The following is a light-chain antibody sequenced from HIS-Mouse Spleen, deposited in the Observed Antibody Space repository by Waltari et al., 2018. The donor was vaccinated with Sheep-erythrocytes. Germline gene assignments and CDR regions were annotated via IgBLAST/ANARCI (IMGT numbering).Light chain of an antibody. V-gene: IGKV1-6*01. Sequence: AIQMTQSPSSLSASVGDRVTITCRASQGIRNDLGWYQQKPGKAPKLLIYAASSLQSGVPSRFCGSGSDTDFTLTISSLQPEDFATYYCLQDYNYPYTFGQGTKLEIK. J-gene: IGKJ2*01. CDR3: LQDYNYPYT. CDR1: QGIRND. CDR2: AAS.